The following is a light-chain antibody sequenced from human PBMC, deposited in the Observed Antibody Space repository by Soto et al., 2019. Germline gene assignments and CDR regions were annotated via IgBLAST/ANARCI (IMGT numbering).Light chain of an antibody. CDR1: QDISNY. Sequence: IQMTQSPSSLSASVGDRVTITCQASQDISNYLNWYQQKPGKAPKLLIYDASNLETGVPSRFSGSGSGTDFTFTISSLEPEDFAVYYCQQRSNWPRTFGQGTQVDIK. J-gene: IGKJ1*01. CDR3: QQRSNWPRT. CDR2: DAS. V-gene: IGKV1-33*01.